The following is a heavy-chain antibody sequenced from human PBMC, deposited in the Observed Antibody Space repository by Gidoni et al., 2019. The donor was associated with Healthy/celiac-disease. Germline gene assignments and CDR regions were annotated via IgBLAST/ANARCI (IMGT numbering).Heavy chain of an antibody. CDR3: ARVGAFSSAASYGMDV. CDR2: IWYDGSNK. V-gene: IGHV3-33*01. CDR1: GFTFSSYG. Sequence: QVQLVESGGGVVQPGRSLRLSCAASGFTFSSYGMHWVRQAPGKGLEWVAVIWYDGSNKYYADSVKGRFTISRDNSKNTLYLQMNSLRAEDTAVYYCARVGAFSSAASYGMDVWGQGTTVTVSS. J-gene: IGHJ6*02. D-gene: IGHD1-26*01.